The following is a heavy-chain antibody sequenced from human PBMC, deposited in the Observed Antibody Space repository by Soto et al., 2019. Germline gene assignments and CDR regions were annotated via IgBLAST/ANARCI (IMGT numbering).Heavy chain of an antibody. V-gene: IGHV3-72*01. J-gene: IGHJ4*02. CDR2: ARNKANSYTT. Sequence: GSLRLSCAASGVTFSDHYIDWVRRGPGKGLEWVGRARNKANSYTTEYAASVKGRCTISRDDSKNSAYLQMNSLKTEDTAVYYCARVDKQLGTTFFDYWGQGILVTV. D-gene: IGHD1-1*01. CDR1: GVTFSDHY. CDR3: ARVDKQLGTTFFDY.